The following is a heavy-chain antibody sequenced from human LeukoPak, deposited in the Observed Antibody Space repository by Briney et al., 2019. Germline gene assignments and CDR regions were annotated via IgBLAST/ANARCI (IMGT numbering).Heavy chain of an antibody. CDR1: GYTFTSYY. CDR2: INPNSGGT. D-gene: IGHD3-9*01. V-gene: IGHV1-2*02. CDR3: ASPAGILTGWRNHYYGMDV. J-gene: IGHJ6*02. Sequence: GASVKVSCKASGYTFTSYYMHWVRQAPGQGLEWMGWINPNSGGTNYAQKFQGRVTMTRDTSISTAYMELSRLRSDDTAVYYCASPAGILTGWRNHYYGMDVWGQGTTVTVSS.